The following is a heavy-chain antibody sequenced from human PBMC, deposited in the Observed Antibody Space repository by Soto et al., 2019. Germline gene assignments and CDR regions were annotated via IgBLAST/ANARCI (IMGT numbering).Heavy chain of an antibody. CDR3: AKITLTGTSYFDY. V-gene: IGHV3-23*01. J-gene: IGHJ4*02. D-gene: IGHD1-7*01. Sequence: SLRLSCAASGFTFSSYAMSWVRQAPGKGLEWVSVISGSADSTYYADSVKGRFTISRDNSKNTLYLQMDSLRAEDTAVYYCAKITLTGTSYFDYWGQGTLVTVSS. CDR2: ISGSADST. CDR1: GFTFSSYA.